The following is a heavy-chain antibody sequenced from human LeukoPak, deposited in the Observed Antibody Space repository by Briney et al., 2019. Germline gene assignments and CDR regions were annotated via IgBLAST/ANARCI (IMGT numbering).Heavy chain of an antibody. CDR2: INPSGGST. CDR1: GYTFTSYY. CDR3: ARISRYYGSGSYGAFDY. D-gene: IGHD3-10*01. V-gene: IGHV1-46*01. J-gene: IGHJ4*02. Sequence: GASVKVSCKASGYTFTSYYMHWVRQAPGQGLEWMGIINPSGGSTSYAQKFQGRVIMTRDTSTSTVYLELSSLRSEDTAVYYCARISRYYGSGSYGAFDYWGQGTLVTVSS.